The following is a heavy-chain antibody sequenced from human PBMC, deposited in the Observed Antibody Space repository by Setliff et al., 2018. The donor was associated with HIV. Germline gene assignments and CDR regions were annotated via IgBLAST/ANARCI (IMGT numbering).Heavy chain of an antibody. D-gene: IGHD2-21*01. V-gene: IGHV4-61*05. J-gene: IGHJ4*02. CDR1: GASISSNSYY. CDR2: IYSTGST. CDR3: TRDLTGFGSIFKY. Sequence: PSETLSLTCSVSGASISSNSYYWGWIRQPPGKGLEWIGYIYSTGSTNYNPSLQSRVSISMDASKNKFSLKMTSVTAADTAVYYCTRDLTGFGSIFKYWGQGTLVTVSS.